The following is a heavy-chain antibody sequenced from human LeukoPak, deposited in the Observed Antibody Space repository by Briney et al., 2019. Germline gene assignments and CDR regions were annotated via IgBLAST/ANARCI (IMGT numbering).Heavy chain of an antibody. CDR2: INHSGST. D-gene: IGHD3-10*01. CDR1: GESFSGYY. CDR3: ASQRGVDSSPIDY. J-gene: IGHJ4*02. V-gene: IGHV4-34*01. Sequence: PSETLSLTCAVYGESFSGYYWSWIRQPPGKGLEWIGEINHSGSTNYNPSLKSRVTISVDTSKNQFSLKLSSVTAADTAVYYCASQRGVDSSPIDYWGQGTLVTVSS.